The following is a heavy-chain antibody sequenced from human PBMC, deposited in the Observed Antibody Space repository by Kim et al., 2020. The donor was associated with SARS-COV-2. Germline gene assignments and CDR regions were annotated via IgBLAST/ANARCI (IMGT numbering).Heavy chain of an antibody. Sequence: GGSLRLSCAASGFTFSSYAMSWVRQAPGKGLEWVSAISGSGGSTYYADSVKGRFTISRDNSKNTLYLQMNSLRAEDTAVYYCVPIRGGSRNDYWGQGTLVTVSS. CDR3: VPIRGGSRNDY. V-gene: IGHV3-23*01. J-gene: IGHJ4*02. CDR1: GFTFSSYA. CDR2: ISGSGGST. D-gene: IGHD3-10*01.